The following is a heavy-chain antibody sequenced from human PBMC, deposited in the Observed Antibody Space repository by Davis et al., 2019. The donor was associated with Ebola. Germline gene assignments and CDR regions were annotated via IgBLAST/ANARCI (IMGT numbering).Heavy chain of an antibody. Sequence: MPGGSLRLSCTVSGDSISGSTYYWGWIRQPPGKGPEWIGIISYSGYTYYNPSLKSRVSISVDPSQNHFSLMVNSVTAADTAVYYCARRMGSGNPYFDYWAQGTLVTVSS. CDR3: ARRMGSGNPYFDY. D-gene: IGHD4-23*01. J-gene: IGHJ4*02. CDR1: GDSISGSTYY. V-gene: IGHV4-39*02. CDR2: ISYSGYT.